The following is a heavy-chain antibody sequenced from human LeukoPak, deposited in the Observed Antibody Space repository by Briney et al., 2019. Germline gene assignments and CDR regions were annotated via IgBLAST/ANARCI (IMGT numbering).Heavy chain of an antibody. CDR2: IYYTGIT. V-gene: IGHV4-39*01. CDR1: GGSISGNSFY. CDR3: ASPGITTFDY. D-gene: IGHD3-22*01. J-gene: IGHJ4*02. Sequence: SETLSLTCTVSGGSISGNSFYWGWVRQPPGKGLEWIGNIYYTGITYYNPSLKSRVTISVDTSENQFSLKLNSVTAADTAVYYCASPGITTFDYWGQGTLVTVSS.